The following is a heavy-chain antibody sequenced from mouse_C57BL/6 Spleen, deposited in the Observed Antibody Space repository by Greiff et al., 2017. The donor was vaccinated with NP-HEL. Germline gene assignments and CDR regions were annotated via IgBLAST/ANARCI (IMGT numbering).Heavy chain of an antibody. CDR3: ARGNWDDY. J-gene: IGHJ2*01. D-gene: IGHD4-1*01. CDR2: IDPSDSYT. CDR1: GYTFTSYW. Sequence: VQLQQSGAELVRPGTSVKLSCKASGYTFTSYWMHWVKQRPGQGLEWIGVIDPSDSYTNYNQKFKGKATLTVDTSSSTAYMQLSSLTSEDSAVYYCARGNWDDYWGQGTTLTVSS. V-gene: IGHV1-59*01.